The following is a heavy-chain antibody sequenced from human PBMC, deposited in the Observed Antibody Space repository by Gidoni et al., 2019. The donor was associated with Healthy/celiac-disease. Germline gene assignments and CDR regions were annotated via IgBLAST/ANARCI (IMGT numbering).Heavy chain of an antibody. CDR1: GGSFSGYY. CDR2: INHSGST. Sequence: QVQLQQWGAGLLKPSETLSLTCAVYGGSFSGYYWSWIRQPPGKGLEWIGEINHSGSTNYNPSLKSRVTISVDTSKNQFSLKLSSVTAADTAVYYCARGGRRMRAIDYWGQGTLVTVSS. V-gene: IGHV4-34*01. J-gene: IGHJ4*02. CDR3: ARGGRRMRAIDY.